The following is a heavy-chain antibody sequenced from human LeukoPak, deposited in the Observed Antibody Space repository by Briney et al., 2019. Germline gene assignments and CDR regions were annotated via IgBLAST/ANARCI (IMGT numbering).Heavy chain of an antibody. V-gene: IGHV3-66*01. D-gene: IGHD4/OR15-4a*01. Sequence: PGGSLRLSCAASGFTVSNNYMNWLRQAPGKALEWVSHIYSGGDTHYADSVKARFTISRDSSKNTLYLQMNSLRAEDTAVYYCARDPPSVRTNTYAWGQGTLVTVSS. J-gene: IGHJ5*02. CDR1: GFTVSNNY. CDR3: ARDPPSVRTNTYA. CDR2: IYSGGDT.